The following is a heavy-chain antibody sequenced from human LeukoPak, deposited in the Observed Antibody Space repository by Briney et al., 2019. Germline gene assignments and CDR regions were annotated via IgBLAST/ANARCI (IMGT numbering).Heavy chain of an antibody. Sequence: GGSLRLSCAASGFTFSSYSMNWVRQAPGKGLEWVSSISSSSSYIYYADSVKGRFTISRDNAKNSLYLQMNSLRAEDTAVYYRARARLAARPRYFDYWGQGTLVTVSS. V-gene: IGHV3-21*01. J-gene: IGHJ4*02. D-gene: IGHD6-6*01. CDR2: ISSSSSYI. CDR3: ARARLAARPRYFDY. CDR1: GFTFSSYS.